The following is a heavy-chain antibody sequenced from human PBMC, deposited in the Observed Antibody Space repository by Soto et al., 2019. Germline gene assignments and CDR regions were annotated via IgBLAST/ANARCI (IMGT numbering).Heavy chain of an antibody. CDR2: ILKDGKSK. V-gene: IGHV3-30*04. CDR3: AKTGCNGGSCFSWFDP. Sequence: QVQLVESGGGVVQPGGSLRLSCAASGFILSDFAMHWVRQAPGRGLEWVAVILKDGKSKYYADSVRGRFTISSDTSKDTTFLQLTSLRLDDSAVYYCAKTGCNGGSCFSWFDPWGQGTPVTVSS. D-gene: IGHD2-15*01. CDR1: GFILSDFA. J-gene: IGHJ5*02.